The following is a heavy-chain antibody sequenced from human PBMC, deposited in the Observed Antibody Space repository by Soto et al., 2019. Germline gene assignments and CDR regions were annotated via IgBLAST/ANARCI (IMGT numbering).Heavy chain of an antibody. D-gene: IGHD2-15*01. CDR1: GGSFSGYY. CDR3: ARRDIVVVVAATPPFYMDV. Sequence: SESLSLTCAVYGGSFSGYYWSWIRQPPGKGLRWIGEINHSGSTNYNPSLKSRVTISVDTAKNQFSLELSSVTAADTAVYYCARRDIVVVVAATPPFYMDVWGKGTTVTVSS. CDR2: INHSGST. J-gene: IGHJ6*03. V-gene: IGHV4-34*01.